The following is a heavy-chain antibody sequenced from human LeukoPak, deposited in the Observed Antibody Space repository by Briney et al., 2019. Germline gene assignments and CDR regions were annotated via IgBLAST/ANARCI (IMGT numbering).Heavy chain of an antibody. CDR2: IYHSGST. CDR1: GGSISTSNW. Sequence: SETLSLTCAVSGGSISTSNWWSWVRQPPGKGLEWIGEIYHSGSTNYNPSLKGRVTISVDKSKNQFSLKLSSVTAADTAVYYCARKTYDSSGLIPHPGVFDIWGQGTMVTVSS. V-gene: IGHV4-4*02. J-gene: IGHJ3*02. CDR3: ARKTYDSSGLIPHPGVFDI. D-gene: IGHD3-22*01.